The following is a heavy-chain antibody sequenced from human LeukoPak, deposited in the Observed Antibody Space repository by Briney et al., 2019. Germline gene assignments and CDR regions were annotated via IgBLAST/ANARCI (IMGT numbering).Heavy chain of an antibody. D-gene: IGHD2-15*01. J-gene: IGHJ5*02. CDR3: ARDRVVGLAPFDP. CDR1: GYTFTDYA. V-gene: IGHV1-3*04. CDR2: INTGNGNT. Sequence: ASVKVSCKASGYTFTDYAMHWVRQAPGQRLEWMGWINTGNGNTRYSEKLQGRVTITMDTSASTAYMELSSLRSEGTAVYYCARDRVVGLAPFDPWGQGTLVAVSS.